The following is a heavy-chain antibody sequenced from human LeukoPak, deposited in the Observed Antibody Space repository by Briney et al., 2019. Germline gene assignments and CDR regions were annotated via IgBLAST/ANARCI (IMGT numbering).Heavy chain of an antibody. Sequence: GGSLRLSCAASGFTFSSYWMSWVRQAPGKGLEWVANIKQDGSEKYYVDSVKGRFTISRDNAKNSLYLQMNSLRAEDTAVYYCARDPIPAYYDFWSGYYPWGQGTLVTVSS. CDR3: ARDPIPAYYDFWSGYYP. CDR2: IKQDGSEK. V-gene: IGHV3-7*01. J-gene: IGHJ5*02. D-gene: IGHD3-3*01. CDR1: GFTFSSYW.